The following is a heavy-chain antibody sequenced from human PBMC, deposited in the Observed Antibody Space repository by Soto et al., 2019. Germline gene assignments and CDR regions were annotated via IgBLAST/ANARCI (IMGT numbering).Heavy chain of an antibody. CDR2: IYYSGST. V-gene: IGHV4-31*03. CDR3: ATASSYDCCGYDLAWAFDI. D-gene: IGHD3-22*01. J-gene: IGHJ3*02. Sequence: PSETLSLTCTVSGGSISSGGYYWSWIRHHPGKGLEWIGYIYYSGSTYYNPSLKSRVTISVDTSKNQFSLKLSSVTAADTAVYYCATASSYDCCGYDLAWAFDIRGQRTMVTVS. CDR1: GGSISSGGYY.